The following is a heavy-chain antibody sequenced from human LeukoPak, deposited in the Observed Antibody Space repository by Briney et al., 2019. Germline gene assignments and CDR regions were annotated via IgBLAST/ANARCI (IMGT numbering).Heavy chain of an antibody. CDR2: ISWDGGST. V-gene: IGHV3-43D*04. J-gene: IGHJ4*02. CDR3: AKGSSSWYYFDY. D-gene: IGHD6-13*01. CDR1: GFTFDDYA. Sequence: GGSLRLSCAASGFTFDDYAMHWVRQAPGKGLEWVSLISWDGGSTYYADSVKGRFTISRDNSKNSLYLQMNSLRAEDTALYYCAKGSSSWYYFDYWGQGILVTASS.